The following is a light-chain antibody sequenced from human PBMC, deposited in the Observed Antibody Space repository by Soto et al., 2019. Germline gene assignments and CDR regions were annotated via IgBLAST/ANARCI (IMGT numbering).Light chain of an antibody. CDR2: GAS. CDR1: QSVSRN. J-gene: IGKJ2*01. CDR3: QQYGDWPPET. Sequence: EVVLTQSPAPLSVSPGARATLSCRASQSVSRNLAWYQQKPGQAPRLLIYGASTMATGVPARFSGSGSATEFTLSISSLQSEDVAVYYCQQYGDWPPETFGQGTNLEI. V-gene: IGKV3-15*01.